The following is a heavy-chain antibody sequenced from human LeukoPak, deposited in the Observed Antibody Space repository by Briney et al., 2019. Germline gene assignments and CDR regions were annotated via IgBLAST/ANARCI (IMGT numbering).Heavy chain of an antibody. CDR1: GFTFNNYA. CDR2: ISFDGGNK. J-gene: IGHJ4*02. Sequence: GRSLRLSCAAYGFTFNNYAIHWVRQAPGKGLEWVAIISFDGGNKYYADSVKGRFTISRDNSKNTLYLQMNSLRAEDTAVYYCARDGIVGSPLFKFDYWGQGTLVTVFS. D-gene: IGHD1-26*01. V-gene: IGHV3-30-3*01. CDR3: ARDGIVGSPLFKFDY.